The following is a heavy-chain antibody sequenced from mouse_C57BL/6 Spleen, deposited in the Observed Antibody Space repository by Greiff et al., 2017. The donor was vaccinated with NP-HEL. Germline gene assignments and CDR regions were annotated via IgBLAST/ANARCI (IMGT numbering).Heavy chain of an antibody. J-gene: IGHJ4*01. V-gene: IGHV1-76*01. CDR1: GYTFTDYY. D-gene: IGHD3-3*01. CDR2: IYPGSGNT. Sequence: QVQLQESGAELVRPGASVKLSCKASGYTFTDYYINWVKQRPGQGLEWIARIYPGSGNTYYNEKFKGKATLTAEKSSSTAYMQLSSLTSEDSAVYFCARGGWGLMDYWGQGTSVTVSS. CDR3: ARGGWGLMDY.